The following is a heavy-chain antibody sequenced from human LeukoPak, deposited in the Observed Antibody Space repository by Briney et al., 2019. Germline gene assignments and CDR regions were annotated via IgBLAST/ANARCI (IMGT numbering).Heavy chain of an antibody. CDR1: GGTFSSYA. V-gene: IGHV1-69*13. D-gene: IGHD3-16*01. CDR3: ASAIGAHDAFDI. CDR2: VIPIFGTA. Sequence: SVKVSCKASGGTFSSYAISWVRQAPGQGLEWMGGVIPIFGTANYAQKFQGRVTITADESTSTAYMELSSLRSEDTAVYYCASAIGAHDAFDIWGQGTMVTVSS. J-gene: IGHJ3*02.